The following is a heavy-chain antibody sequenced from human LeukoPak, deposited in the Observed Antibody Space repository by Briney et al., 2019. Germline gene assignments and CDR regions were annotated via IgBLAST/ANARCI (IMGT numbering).Heavy chain of an antibody. CDR3: ARAYSGYDPFDY. V-gene: IGHV1-8*02. CDR1: GGTFSSYA. CDR2: MNPNSGNT. D-gene: IGHD5-12*01. J-gene: IGHJ4*02. Sequence: ASVKVSCKASGGTFSSYAISWVRQATGQGLEWMGWMNPNSGNTGYAQKFQGRVTMTRNTSISTAYMELSSLRSEDTAVYYCARAYSGYDPFDYWGQGTLVTVSS.